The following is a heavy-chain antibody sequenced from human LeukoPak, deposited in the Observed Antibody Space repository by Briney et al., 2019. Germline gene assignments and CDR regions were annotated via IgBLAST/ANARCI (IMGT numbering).Heavy chain of an antibody. V-gene: IGHV1-18*01. CDR1: GYTFTSYG. Sequence: ASVKVSCEASGYTFTSYGISWVRQAPGQGLEWMGWISAYNGNTNYAQKLQGRVTMTTDTSTSTAYMELRSLRSDDTAVYYCARVRMYCDILTGLVYWGQGTLVTVSS. J-gene: IGHJ4*02. CDR2: ISAYNGNT. CDR3: ARVRMYCDILTGLVY. D-gene: IGHD3-9*01.